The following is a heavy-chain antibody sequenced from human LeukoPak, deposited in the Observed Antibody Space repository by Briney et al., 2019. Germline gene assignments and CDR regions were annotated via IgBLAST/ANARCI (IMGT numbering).Heavy chain of an antibody. CDR2: ISGSGDNT. J-gene: IGHJ4*02. V-gene: IGHV3-23*01. D-gene: IGHD3/OR15-3a*01. Sequence: GGSLRLSCAASGFTFSSQSMTWVRQAPGKGLEWVSGISGSGDNTYYGDSVKGRFTISRDNSKSTMYLQMNSLRAEDTAVYYCVKWTGYGMNWGQGTLVTVSS. CDR3: VKWTGYGMN. CDR1: GFTFSSQS.